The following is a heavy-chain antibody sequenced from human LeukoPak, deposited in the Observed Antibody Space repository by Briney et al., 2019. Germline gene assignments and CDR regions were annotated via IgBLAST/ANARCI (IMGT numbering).Heavy chain of an antibody. CDR2: IIPIFGTA. V-gene: IGHV1-69*05. CDR1: GGTFSSYA. Sequence: ASVKVSCKASGGTFSSYAISWVRQAPGQGHEWMGRIIPIFGTANYAQKFQGRVTITTDESTSTAYMGLSSLRSEDTAVYYCASSSRGVTQRYDYWGQGTLVTVSS. D-gene: IGHD4-23*01. J-gene: IGHJ4*02. CDR3: ASSSRGVTQRYDY.